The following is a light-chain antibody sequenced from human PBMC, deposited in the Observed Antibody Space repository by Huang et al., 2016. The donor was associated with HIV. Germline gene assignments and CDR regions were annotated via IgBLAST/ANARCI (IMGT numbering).Light chain of an antibody. V-gene: IGKV3-20*01. Sequence: EIVLTQSPGTLSLSPGERATLSCRANQGGSSNYLAWYQQKPGQAPRLLIYAASTRATGIPDRFSGSGSGTDFTLTISRLEPEDVAVYYWQQYGSAPKYTFGQGTKLEIK. CDR2: AAS. J-gene: IGKJ2*01. CDR1: QGGSSNY. CDR3: QQYGSAPKYT.